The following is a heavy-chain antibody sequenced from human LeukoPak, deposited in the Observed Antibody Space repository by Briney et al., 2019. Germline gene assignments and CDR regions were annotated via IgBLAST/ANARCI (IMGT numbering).Heavy chain of an antibody. CDR1: GYTFTSYG. CDR2: ISAYNGNT. D-gene: IGHD5-18*01. V-gene: IGHV1-18*04. CDR3: ARDMDSYTAMVYTLDY. Sequence: GASVKVSCKASGYTFTSYGISWVRQAPGQGLEWMGWISAYNGNTNYAQKLQGRVTITTHTSTSKAYMELRSLRSDDTAVYYCARDMDSYTAMVYTLDYWGQGTLVTVSS. J-gene: IGHJ4*02.